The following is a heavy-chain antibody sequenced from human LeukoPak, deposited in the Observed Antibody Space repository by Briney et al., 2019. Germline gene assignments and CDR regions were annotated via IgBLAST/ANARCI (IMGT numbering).Heavy chain of an antibody. J-gene: IGHJ4*02. CDR3: VRWGRADCRDTKCYMDFDH. CDR1: GFIISDYW. Sequence: TGGSLRLSCAASGFIISDYWMHWVRKSPGEGPVWVSRINSNGRSTNYADSVKGRFTISRDNSKNTLYLQMNSLRVEDTAVYYCVRWGRADCRDTKCYMDFDHWGQGTLVTVSS. D-gene: IGHD2-15*01. CDR2: INSNGRST. V-gene: IGHV3-74*01.